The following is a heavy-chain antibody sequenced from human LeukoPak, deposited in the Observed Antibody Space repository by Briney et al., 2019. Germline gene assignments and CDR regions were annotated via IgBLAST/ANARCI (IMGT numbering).Heavy chain of an antibody. J-gene: IGHJ6*02. D-gene: IGHD3-10*01. V-gene: IGHV1-8*02. CDR1: GYTFSSYD. Sequence: ASVKVSCKASGYTFSSYDINWVRQATGQGLEWMGRMNPNSGNTNYEQKFQGRVTMTRSTSTSTAYLELSSLRSDDTAVYYCARGGWVNDDSGALFGMDVWGQGTTVTVSS. CDR3: ARGGWVNDDSGALFGMDV. CDR2: MNPNSGNT.